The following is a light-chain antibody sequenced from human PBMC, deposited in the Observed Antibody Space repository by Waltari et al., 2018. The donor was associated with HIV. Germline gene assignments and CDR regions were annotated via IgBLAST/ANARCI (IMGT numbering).Light chain of an antibody. CDR2: GSS. Sequence: EIVLTQSPGTLSLSPGERVTLSCRASQSVSSSYLAWYQQKPGQAPRRLIYGSSSRATGIPDRFSGSGSGTDFTLTISRLEPEDFAVYYCQQYGSSFTFGPGTKVDIK. CDR1: QSVSSSY. J-gene: IGKJ3*01. CDR3: QQYGSSFT. V-gene: IGKV3-20*01.